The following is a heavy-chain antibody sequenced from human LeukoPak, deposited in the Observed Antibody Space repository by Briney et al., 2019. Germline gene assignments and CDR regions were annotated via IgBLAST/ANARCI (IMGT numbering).Heavy chain of an antibody. Sequence: SETLSLTCAVSSSSISSPYYWGWIRQSPGKGLEWIGGVYHSGSTHYNPSLKSRVTISVDTSKNQFSLKLSSVTATDTAVYYCARNISGSYFDNWGQGTLVTVSS. CDR2: VYHSGST. V-gene: IGHV4-38-2*01. J-gene: IGHJ4*02. CDR1: SSSISSPYY. D-gene: IGHD1-26*01. CDR3: ARNISGSYFDN.